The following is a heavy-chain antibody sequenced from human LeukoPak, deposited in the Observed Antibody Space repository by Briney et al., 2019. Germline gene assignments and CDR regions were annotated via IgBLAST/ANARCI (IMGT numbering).Heavy chain of an antibody. D-gene: IGHD3-10*01. CDR3: ARGDAFFGDH. CDR1: GFIFTNFW. V-gene: IGHV3-7*04. Sequence: PGGSLRLSCAVSGFIFTNFWMSWVRQAPGRGLEWVANIHPEGNEKYHVESVKGRFTISRDNTKNLLFLQMNGLRVEDTAVYYCARGDAFFGDHWGQGTLVTVSS. CDR2: IHPEGNEK. J-gene: IGHJ4*02.